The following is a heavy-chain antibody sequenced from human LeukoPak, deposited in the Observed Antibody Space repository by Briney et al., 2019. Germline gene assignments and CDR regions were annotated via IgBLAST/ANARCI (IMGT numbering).Heavy chain of an antibody. CDR3: ARDRGIAARLPLDY. V-gene: IGHV4-39*07. CDR2: IYYSGST. J-gene: IGHJ4*02. CDR1: GGSISSSSYY. Sequence: SETLSLTCTVSGGSISSSSYYWGWIRQPPGKGLEWIGSIYYSGSTYYNPSLKSRVTISVDTSKNQFSLKLSSVTAADTAVYYCARDRGIAARLPLDYWGQGTLVTVSS. D-gene: IGHD6-6*01.